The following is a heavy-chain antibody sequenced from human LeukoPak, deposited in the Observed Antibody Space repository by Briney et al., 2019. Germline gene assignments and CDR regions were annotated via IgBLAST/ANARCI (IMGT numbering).Heavy chain of an antibody. D-gene: IGHD2-2*03. Sequence: GGSLRLSCAASGFTFTNYAMHWVRQAPGKGLEWVAVISYDGSNKYYADSVKGRFTISRDNSKNTLYLQMNSLRAEDTAVYYCARVMDIVVVPAANRLDYWGQGTLVTVSS. J-gene: IGHJ4*02. CDR2: ISYDGSNK. CDR3: ARVMDIVVVPAANRLDY. V-gene: IGHV3-30*01. CDR1: GFTFTNYA.